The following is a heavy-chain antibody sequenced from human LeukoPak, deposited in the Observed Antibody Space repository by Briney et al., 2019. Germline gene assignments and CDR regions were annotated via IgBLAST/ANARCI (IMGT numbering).Heavy chain of an antibody. CDR3: ARVGVVPAAIPDGFDI. Sequence: PGGSLRLSCAASGFTFSNYAMSWVRQAPGKGLEWVSVIYSGGSTYYADSVKGRFTISRDNSKNTLYLQMNSLTAEDTAVYYCARVGVVPAAIPDGFDIWGQGTMVTVSS. CDR1: GFTFSNYA. V-gene: IGHV3-53*01. CDR2: IYSGGST. D-gene: IGHD2-2*01. J-gene: IGHJ3*02.